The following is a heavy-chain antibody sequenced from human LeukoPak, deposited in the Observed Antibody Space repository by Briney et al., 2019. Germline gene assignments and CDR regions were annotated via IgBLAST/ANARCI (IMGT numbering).Heavy chain of an antibody. V-gene: IGHV3-23*01. D-gene: IGHD3-10*01. CDR3: AKEDLYGSVKWFDP. Sequence: GGSLRLSCAASGFTFTIYAMTWVRQAPGKGLEWGSASGSGGSTYYADSGKGRFTISRDNSKNTLHLQMTSLRAEDTAVYYCAKEDLYGSVKWFDPWGQGTLVTVSS. CDR1: GFTFTIYA. CDR2: SGSGGST. J-gene: IGHJ5*02.